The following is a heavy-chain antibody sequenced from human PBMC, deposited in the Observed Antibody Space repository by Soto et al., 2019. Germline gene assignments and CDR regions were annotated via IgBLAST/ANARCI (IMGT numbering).Heavy chain of an antibody. CDR2: ISYDGSNK. D-gene: IGHD5-18*01. V-gene: IGHV3-30*18. J-gene: IGHJ4*02. CDR3: AKDLRLVDTAMVFDY. CDR1: GFTFSSYG. Sequence: QVQLVESGGGVVQPGRSLRLSCAASGFTFSSYGMHWVRQAPGKGLEWVAVISYDGSNKYYADSVKGRFTISRDNSKNTLYLQMNSLRAEDTAVYYCAKDLRLVDTAMVFDYWGQGTLVTVSS.